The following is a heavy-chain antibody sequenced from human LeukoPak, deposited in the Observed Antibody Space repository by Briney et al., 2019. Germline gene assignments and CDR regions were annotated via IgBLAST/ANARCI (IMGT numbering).Heavy chain of an antibody. Sequence: GGSLRLSCAASGFTFSSYAMHWVRQAPGKGLEWVSGISGSGDRTYYEDSVKGRFTISRDNSKNTLYLQMNSLRAEDTAVYYCAKGSIVGATSYYYMDVWGKGTTVTISS. CDR1: GFTFSSYA. CDR3: AKGSIVGATSYYYMDV. D-gene: IGHD1-26*01. V-gene: IGHV3-23*01. J-gene: IGHJ6*03. CDR2: ISGSGDRT.